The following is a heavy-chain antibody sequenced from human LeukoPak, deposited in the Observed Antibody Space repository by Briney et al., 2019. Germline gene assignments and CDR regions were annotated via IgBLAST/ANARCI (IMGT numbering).Heavy chain of an antibody. CDR3: AKRRLAAAGPFDY. V-gene: IGHV3-23*01. Sequence: GGSLRLSCAASGFTFSNSAMSWVRQAPGKGLEWVSAISGSVVTTSYADSVKGRSTISRDNSKNTLYLQMNSLRAEDTAVYYCAKRRLAAAGPFDYWGQGTLVTVSS. CDR1: GFTFSNSA. CDR2: ISGSVVTT. J-gene: IGHJ4*02. D-gene: IGHD6-13*01.